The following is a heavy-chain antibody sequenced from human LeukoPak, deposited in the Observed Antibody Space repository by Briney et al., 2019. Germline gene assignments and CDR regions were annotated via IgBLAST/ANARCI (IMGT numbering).Heavy chain of an antibody. V-gene: IGHV3-30*14. CDR3: ARGVEYSSGWSLDAFDI. CDR1: GFTFSSFA. J-gene: IGHJ3*02. CDR2: ISSDGSNE. D-gene: IGHD6-19*01. Sequence: GGSLRLSCAASGFTFSSFAMHWVRQAPGKGLAWVALISSDGSNEYYADSVKGRFSISRDNSKNTLYLQMNSLRAEDTAVYYCARGVEYSSGWSLDAFDIWGQGTMVTVSS.